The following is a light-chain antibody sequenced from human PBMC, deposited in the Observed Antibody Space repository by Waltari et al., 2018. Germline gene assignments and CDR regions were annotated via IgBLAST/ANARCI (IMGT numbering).Light chain of an antibody. CDR2: GNN. V-gene: IGLV1-40*01. J-gene: IGLJ2*01. CDR1: TSNIGAGHD. CDR3: QSFDNMLSGWVV. Sequence: QSVLTQPPSVSGTPGQRVTISCSGSTSNIGAGHDVHWYQHLPGTAPKLLIYGNNNRPSGVPERLPGSKSGTAASLAITGLQADDEADYFCQSFDNMLSGWVVFGGGTKLAVL.